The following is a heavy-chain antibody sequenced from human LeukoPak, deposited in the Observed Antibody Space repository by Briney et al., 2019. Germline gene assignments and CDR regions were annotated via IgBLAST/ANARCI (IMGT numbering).Heavy chain of an antibody. J-gene: IGHJ4*02. CDR2: ISGSGGST. V-gene: IGHV3-23*01. CDR1: GFTFSGYA. CDR3: AKGGSTTGKGGRITMIVVAPYYFDY. D-gene: IGHD3-22*01. Sequence: GGSLRLSCAASGFTFSGYAMSWVRQAPGKGLEWVSAISGSGGSTYYADSVKGRFTISRDNSKNTLYLQMNSLRAEDTAVYYCAKGGSTTGKGGRITMIVVAPYYFDYWGQGTLVTVSS.